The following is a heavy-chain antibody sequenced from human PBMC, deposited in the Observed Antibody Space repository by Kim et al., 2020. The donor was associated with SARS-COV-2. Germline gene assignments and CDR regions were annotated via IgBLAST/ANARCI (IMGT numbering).Heavy chain of an antibody. CDR1: DGPISTYY. CDR2: IYSSGTT. Sequence: SETLSLTCTVSDGPISTYYWSWVRQAAGKGLEWIGRIYSSGTTIYNPSLKSRVTMSVDTSKNQFSLKLRSVSAADTAVYYCARGKTVLAYWGQGTLCTVS. D-gene: IGHD4-17*01. V-gene: IGHV4-4*07. CDR3: ARGKTVLAY. J-gene: IGHJ4*02.